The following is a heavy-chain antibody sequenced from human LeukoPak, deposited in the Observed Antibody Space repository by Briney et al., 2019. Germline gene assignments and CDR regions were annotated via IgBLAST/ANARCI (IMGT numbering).Heavy chain of an antibody. Sequence: SETLSLTCTVSGGSIRNYYWSWIRQPAGKGLEWIGRIYNSGNTNYNPSLKSRVTMSVDTSKNQLSLRLSSVTAADTAVYYCARVRIGETSYDASDVWGLGTMVTVSS. V-gene: IGHV4-4*07. CDR2: IYNSGNT. CDR3: ARVRIGETSYDASDV. D-gene: IGHD1-26*01. J-gene: IGHJ3*01. CDR1: GGSIRNYY.